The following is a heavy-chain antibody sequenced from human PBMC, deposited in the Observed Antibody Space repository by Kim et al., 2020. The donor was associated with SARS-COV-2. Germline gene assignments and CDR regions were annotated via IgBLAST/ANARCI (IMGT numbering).Heavy chain of an antibody. V-gene: IGHV1-46*01. D-gene: IGHD1-26*01. CDR3: ARVLRGSYPYDAFDI. CDR1: GYTFTSYY. J-gene: IGHJ3*02. CDR2: INPSGGST. Sequence: ASVKVSCKASGYTFTSYYMHWVRQAPGQGLEWMGIINPSGGSTSYAQKFQGRVTMTRDTSTSTVYMELSSLRSEDTAVYYCARVLRGSYPYDAFDIWGQGTMVTVSS.